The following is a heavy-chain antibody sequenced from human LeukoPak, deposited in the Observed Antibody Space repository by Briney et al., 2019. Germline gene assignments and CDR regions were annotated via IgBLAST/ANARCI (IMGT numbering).Heavy chain of an antibody. V-gene: IGHV5-51*01. D-gene: IGHD2-15*01. J-gene: IGHJ6*02. Sequence: GIIYPGDSDTRYSPSFQGQVTISADKSISTAYLQWSSLKASDTAMYYCASSRLLRSGMDVWGQGTTVTVSS. CDR2: IYPGDSDT. CDR3: ASSRLLRSGMDV.